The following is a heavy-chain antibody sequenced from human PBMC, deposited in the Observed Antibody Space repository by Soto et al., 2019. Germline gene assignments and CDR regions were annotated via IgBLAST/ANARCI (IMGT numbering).Heavy chain of an antibody. CDR3: ARGVVVPAAIAWFDP. D-gene: IGHD2-2*01. V-gene: IGHV1-3*01. CDR1: GYTFTSYA. J-gene: IGHJ5*02. Sequence: QVQLVQSGAEVKKLGASVKVSCKASGYTFTSYAMHWVRQAPGQRLEWMGWINAGNGNTKYSQKFQGRVTITRDTSASTAYMELSSLKSEDTAVYYCARGVVVPAAIAWFDPWGQGTLVTVSS. CDR2: INAGNGNT.